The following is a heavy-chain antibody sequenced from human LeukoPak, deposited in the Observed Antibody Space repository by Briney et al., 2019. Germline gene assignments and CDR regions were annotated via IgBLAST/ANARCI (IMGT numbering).Heavy chain of an antibody. CDR3: AKVDGTFVDY. J-gene: IGHJ4*02. D-gene: IGHD3-9*01. Sequence: PGGSLRLSCAASGFTFTTYAMSWVRQAPGKGLEWVSSISNSGVSTYYADSVKGRLTISRDNSKNTLYLQMNSLTAEDTAVYFCAKVDGTFVDYWGQGTLVTVSS. CDR1: GFTFTTYA. CDR2: ISNSGVST. V-gene: IGHV3-23*01.